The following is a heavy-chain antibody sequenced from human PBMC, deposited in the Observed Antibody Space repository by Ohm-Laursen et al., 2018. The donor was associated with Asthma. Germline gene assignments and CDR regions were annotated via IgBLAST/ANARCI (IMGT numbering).Heavy chain of an antibody. CDR1: GDSISSGNNY. D-gene: IGHD3-22*01. CDR3: ARGSFYFKSTGYYFFDH. V-gene: IGHV4-31*03. CDR2: IYYSGIT. J-gene: IGHJ4*02. Sequence: TLSLTCTVSGDSISSGNNYWSWIRQHPVKGLEWIGYIYYSGITYSNPSLRSRVTISVDTSKNQFSLNLTSVTAADTAVYYCARGSFYFKSTGYYFFDHWGQGALVTVSS.